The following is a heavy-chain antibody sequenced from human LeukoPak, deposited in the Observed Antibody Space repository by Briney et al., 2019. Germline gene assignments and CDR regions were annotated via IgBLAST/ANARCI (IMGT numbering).Heavy chain of an antibody. J-gene: IGHJ4*02. D-gene: IGHD1-26*01. CDR2: MYHSGNT. CDR3: ARYSSGSYRYFDY. V-gene: IGHV4-38-2*01. Sequence: PSETLSLTCAVSGYSISSGYYWGWIRQPPGKGLEWIGSMYHSGNTYYNPSLKSRVTISGDTSKNQFSLKLSSVTAADTAVYYCARYSSGSYRYFDYWGQGSLVTVSS. CDR1: GYSISSGYY.